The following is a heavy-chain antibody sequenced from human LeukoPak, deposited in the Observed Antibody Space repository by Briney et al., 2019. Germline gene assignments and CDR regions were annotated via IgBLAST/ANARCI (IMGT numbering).Heavy chain of an antibody. CDR1: GGSFSGYY. J-gene: IGHJ4*02. CDR2: INHSGST. Sequence: SETLSLTCAVYGGSFSGYYWSWIRQPPGKGLEWIGEINHSGSTNYNPSLKSRVTISVDTSKNQFSLKLSSVTAADTAVYYCARGRSYYYGSGSYNYWGQGTLVTVSS. D-gene: IGHD3-10*01. V-gene: IGHV4-34*01. CDR3: ARGRSYYYGSGSYNY.